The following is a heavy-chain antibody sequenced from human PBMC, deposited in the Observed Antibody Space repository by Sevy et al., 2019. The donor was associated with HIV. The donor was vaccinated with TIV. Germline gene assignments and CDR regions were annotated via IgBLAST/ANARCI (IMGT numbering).Heavy chain of an antibody. CDR2: IWFDRSNT. Sequence: GGSLRLSCAASGFTFSSYGMHWVRQGPRKGLEWVAVIWFDRSNTYYADSVKGRFTISRDIAKNTLHLQMNSLRAEDTAVYYCARDLEFYDSGDYGPAFMPDYWGQGTLVTVSS. CDR1: GFTFSSYG. CDR3: ARDLEFYDSGDYGPAFMPDY. D-gene: IGHD4-17*01. V-gene: IGHV3-33*01. J-gene: IGHJ4*02.